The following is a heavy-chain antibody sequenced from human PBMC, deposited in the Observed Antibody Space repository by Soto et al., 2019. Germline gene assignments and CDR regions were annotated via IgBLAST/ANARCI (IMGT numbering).Heavy chain of an antibody. CDR3: ARHTRFGQWLNFDY. CDR2: IYYSGST. J-gene: IGHJ4*02. Sequence: SETLSLTCTVSGGSISSSSYYWGWIRQPPGKGLEWIGSIYYSGSTYYNPSLKSRVTISVDTSKNQFSLKLSSVTAADTAVYYCARHTRFGQWLNFDYWGQGTLVTVSS. V-gene: IGHV4-39*01. CDR1: GGSISSSSYY. D-gene: IGHD3-10*01.